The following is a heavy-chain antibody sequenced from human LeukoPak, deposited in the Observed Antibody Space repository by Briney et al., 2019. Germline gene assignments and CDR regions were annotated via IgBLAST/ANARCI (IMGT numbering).Heavy chain of an antibody. Sequence: SGGSLRLSCAASGFTFSSYGMHWVRQAPGKGLEWVAFIRYDGSNKYYADSVKGRFTISRDNSKNTLYLQMNSLRAEDTAVYYCAKAPYCSSTSCQNVDYWGQGTLVTVSS. CDR3: AKAPYCSSTSCQNVDY. J-gene: IGHJ4*02. CDR1: GFTFSSYG. D-gene: IGHD2-2*01. V-gene: IGHV3-30*02. CDR2: IRYDGSNK.